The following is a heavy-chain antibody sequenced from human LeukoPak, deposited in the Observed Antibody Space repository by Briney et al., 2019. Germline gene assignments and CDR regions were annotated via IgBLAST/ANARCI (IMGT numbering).Heavy chain of an antibody. D-gene: IGHD3-10*01. Sequence: PGGSLRLSCAASGFTFNYYWMHWVRQAPGKGLVWVSRINSDGSSTSYADSVKGRFTISRDNAKNTLYLQMNSLRAEDTAVYYCARDASGSYGLKANDYWGQGTLVTVSS. CDR1: GFTFNYYW. CDR3: ARDASGSYGLKANDY. CDR2: INSDGSST. V-gene: IGHV3-74*01. J-gene: IGHJ4*02.